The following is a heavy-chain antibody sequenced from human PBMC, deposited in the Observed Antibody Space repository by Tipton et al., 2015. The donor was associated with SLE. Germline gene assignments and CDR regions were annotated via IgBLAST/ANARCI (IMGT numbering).Heavy chain of an antibody. CDR1: GGSINSYY. J-gene: IGHJ3*01. CDR3: ARPGNHFDSSGHHDAFDV. V-gene: IGHV4-4*07. Sequence: TLSLTCTVSGGSINSYYWTWVRQPAGKGLEWIGHFHSSGILNYNPSLKSRVTMSGDTSKNQPSLKLSSVTAADTAVYYCARPGNHFDSSGHHDAFDVWGQGTMVTVSS. CDR2: FHSSGIL. D-gene: IGHD3-22*01.